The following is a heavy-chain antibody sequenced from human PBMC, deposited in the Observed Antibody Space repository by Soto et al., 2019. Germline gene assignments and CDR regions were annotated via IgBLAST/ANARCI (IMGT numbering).Heavy chain of an antibody. CDR3: ARDSTWIPYYHYGMDV. V-gene: IGHV3-53*01. D-gene: IGHD5-18*01. Sequence: GGFLRLSCAASGFSVSSNYMSWVRQAPGKGVEWVSVIYSGGNTHYADSVKGRFTISRDNSKNTLYLQMNSLRAEDTAVYYCARDSTWIPYYHYGMDVWGQGTTVTVSS. CDR2: IYSGGNT. J-gene: IGHJ6*02. CDR1: GFSVSSNY.